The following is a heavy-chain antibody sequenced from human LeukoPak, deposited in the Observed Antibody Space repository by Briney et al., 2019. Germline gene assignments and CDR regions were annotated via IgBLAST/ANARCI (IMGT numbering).Heavy chain of an antibody. CDR3: ARDNDYVWGSYRYPGY. V-gene: IGHV1-18*01. D-gene: IGHD3-16*02. Sequence: ASVTVSCTASGYIFTSYGISWVRQAPGQGLEWMGWISVYNDNKNYAQKFQGRVTMTTDPSTSTAHMELRSLRSDDTAVYYCARDNDYVWGSYRYPGYWGQGTLVTVPS. CDR2: ISVYNDNK. J-gene: IGHJ4*02. CDR1: GYIFTSYG.